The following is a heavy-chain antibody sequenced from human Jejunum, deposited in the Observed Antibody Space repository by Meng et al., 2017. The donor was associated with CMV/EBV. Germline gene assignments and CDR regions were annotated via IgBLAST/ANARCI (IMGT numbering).Heavy chain of an antibody. CDR1: GGSMISYY. D-gene: IGHD6-19*01. Sequence: VQVQGSGQGLVKPSESLSLTCSVSGGSMISYYWSWIRQPAGKGLEWIGHIYTSGSTNYSPSLKSRVTMSLDTAKNQFSLKVSSVTAADTAVYYCARLSKDGWSTFDYWGQGTLVTVSS. J-gene: IGHJ4*02. CDR3: ARLSKDGWSTFDY. V-gene: IGHV4-4*07. CDR2: IYTSGST.